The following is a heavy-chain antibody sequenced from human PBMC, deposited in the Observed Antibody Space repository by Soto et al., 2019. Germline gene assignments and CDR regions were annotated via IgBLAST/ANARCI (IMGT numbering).Heavy chain of an antibody. D-gene: IGHD5-18*01. Sequence: QVQLVQSGAEVKKPGSSVKVSCKASGGTFSSYAISWVRQAPGQGLEWMGGIIPIFGTANYAQKFQGRVTITADESTSTAYMELNSLRSEDTAVYYCARPPTDTAMAPYGMDVWGQGTTVTVSS. J-gene: IGHJ6*02. V-gene: IGHV1-69*01. CDR1: GGTFSSYA. CDR3: ARPPTDTAMAPYGMDV. CDR2: IIPIFGTA.